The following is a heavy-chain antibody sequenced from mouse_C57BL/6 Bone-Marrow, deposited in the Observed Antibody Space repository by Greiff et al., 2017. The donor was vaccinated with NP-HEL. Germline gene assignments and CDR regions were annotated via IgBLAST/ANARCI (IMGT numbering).Heavy chain of an antibody. CDR2: IYPGDGDT. J-gene: IGHJ3*01. CDR1: GYAFSSSW. D-gene: IGHD1-1*01. CDR3: ARTSHYYGSSYAY. Sequence: QVQLQQSGPELVKPGASVKISCKASGYAFSSSWMNWVKQRPGKGLEWIGRIYPGDGDTNYNGKFKGKATLTADKSSSTAYMQLSSLTSEDSAVYFCARTSHYYGSSYAYWGQGTLVTVSA. V-gene: IGHV1-82*01.